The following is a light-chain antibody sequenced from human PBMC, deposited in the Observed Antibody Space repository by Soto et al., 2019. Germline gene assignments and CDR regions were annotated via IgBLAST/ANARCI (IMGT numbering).Light chain of an antibody. CDR2: AAS. CDR1: QDIKTD. V-gene: IGKV1-6*01. Sequence: ALQMTQYPSSLSASVGDTVTIVCRASQDIKTDLAWYQQTPGKAPKLLIYAASTLHSGVPSRFSGSGSGTDFTLTVSGLQPEDFVSYYCLQDYNYLTFGGGTKV. CDR3: LQDYNYLT. J-gene: IGKJ4*01.